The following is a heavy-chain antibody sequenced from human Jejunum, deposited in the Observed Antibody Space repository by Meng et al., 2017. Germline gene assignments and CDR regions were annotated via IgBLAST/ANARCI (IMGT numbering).Heavy chain of an antibody. CDR1: GFTFSDHL. CDR3: TAGRGGSAPSDY. J-gene: IGHJ4*02. CDR2: SRSKVSSYTT. D-gene: IGHD1-26*01. V-gene: IGHV3-72*01. Sequence: GGSLRLSCVASGFTFSDHLMDWVRQAPGEGLEWVGRSRSKVSSYTTEYAASVRGRFTVSRDESRNLFYLQMNNLKTEDTAVYYCTAGRGGSAPSDYWGQGTLVTVSS.